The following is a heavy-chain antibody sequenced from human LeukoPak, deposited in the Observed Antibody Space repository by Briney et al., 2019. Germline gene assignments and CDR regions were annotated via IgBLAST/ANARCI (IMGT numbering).Heavy chain of an antibody. J-gene: IGHJ4*02. V-gene: IGHV4-39*07. CDR1: GGSISTSSYY. CDR2: IFYSGST. CDR3: ARAASTEEGYSGYDWVFDY. Sequence: SETLSLTCTVSGGSISTSSYYWGWVRQPPGKGLEWIGNIFYSGSTYYSPSLKSRVTISLDTSRNQFSLKLRSVTAADTAVYYCARAASTEEGYSGYDWVFDYWGQGTLVTVSS. D-gene: IGHD5-12*01.